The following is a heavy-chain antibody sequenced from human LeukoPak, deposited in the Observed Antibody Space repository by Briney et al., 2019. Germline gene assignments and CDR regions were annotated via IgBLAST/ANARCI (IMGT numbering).Heavy chain of an antibody. CDR3: ARDRQRDCSSTSCRTNDY. CDR1: GYSISSGYS. CDR2: IYHSGTT. V-gene: IGHV4-38-2*02. D-gene: IGHD2-2*01. Sequence: SQTLSLTCAVSGYSISSGYSWGWIRQPPGKGLEWIANIYHSGTTFYNPFLERRLTLSVDTSKNQFSRTLSSVTTRHTAVYYCARDRQRDCSSTSCRTNDYWGQGTLVTVSS. J-gene: IGHJ4*02.